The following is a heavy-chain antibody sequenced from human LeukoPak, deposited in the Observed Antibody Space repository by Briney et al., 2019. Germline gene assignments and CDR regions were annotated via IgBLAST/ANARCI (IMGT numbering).Heavy chain of an antibody. CDR2: MHYTGIT. CDR3: ARAQIYGDYDY. Sequence: PSETLSLTCTISGSSISSYYWSWIRQPPGKGLEWIGYMHYTGITNYNPSLNSRLSISIDPSKNQFSLKLRSVTAADTAVYFCARAQIYGDYDYCGQGTLVTVSS. CDR1: GSSISSYY. V-gene: IGHV4-59*01. D-gene: IGHD4-17*01. J-gene: IGHJ4*02.